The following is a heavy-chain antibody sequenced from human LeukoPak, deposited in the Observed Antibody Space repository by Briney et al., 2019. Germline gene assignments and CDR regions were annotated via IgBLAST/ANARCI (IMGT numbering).Heavy chain of an antibody. V-gene: IGHV1-18*01. CDR3: ARDRDSGSYSRFDY. CDR2: ISAYNGNT. Sequence: ASVKVSCKASGYTFTSYGISWVRQAPGQGREWMGWISAYNGNTNYAQKLQGRVTMTTDTSTSTAYMELRSLRSDDTAVYYCARDRDSGSYSRFDYWGQGTLVTVSS. CDR1: GYTFTSYG. D-gene: IGHD1-26*01. J-gene: IGHJ4*02.